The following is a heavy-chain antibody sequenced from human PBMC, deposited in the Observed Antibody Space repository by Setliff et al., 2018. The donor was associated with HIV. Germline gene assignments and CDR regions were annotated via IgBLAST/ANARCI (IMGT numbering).Heavy chain of an antibody. CDR2: INAYNGNT. D-gene: IGHD1-26*01. Sequence: GASVKVSCKASGYSFTYYAVHWVRQAPGQRLEWMGWINAYNGNTHYAQKFQGRVTMTTDTSTSTAYMELRSLTSDDAALYYCARTPEVGATAGWFDPWGQGTLVTVSS. CDR3: ARTPEVGATAGWFDP. J-gene: IGHJ5*02. CDR1: GYSFTYYA. V-gene: IGHV1-3*01.